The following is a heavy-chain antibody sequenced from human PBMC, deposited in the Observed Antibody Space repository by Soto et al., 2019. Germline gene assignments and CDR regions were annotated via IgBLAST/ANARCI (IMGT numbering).Heavy chain of an antibody. CDR1: GYSFTGYY. V-gene: IGHV1-2*02. CDR3: ARGDYGNGGYPFPYFDD. D-gene: IGHD3-22*01. J-gene: IGHJ4*02. Sequence: XSVKVSCNASGYSFTGYYIDLVRQAPGQGLEWMGWINPDSGATNYAQNFQGRVTLTSDTSISTASMDLTSLTSDDTAVYYCARGDYGNGGYPFPYFDDWGQGTLVTVSS. CDR2: INPDSGAT.